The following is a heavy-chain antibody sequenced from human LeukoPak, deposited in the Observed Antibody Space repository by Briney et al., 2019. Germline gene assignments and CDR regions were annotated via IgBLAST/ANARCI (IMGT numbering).Heavy chain of an antibody. CDR2: IYYSGST. D-gene: IGHD6-19*01. V-gene: IGHV4-59*01. Sequence: SETLSLTCTVAGGSISSYYWSWIRQPPGKGLEWIGYIYYSGSTNYNPSLKSRVTISVDTSKNQVSLKLSSVTAADTAVYYCARHGYSSGSLAWFDPWGQGTQVTVSS. CDR3: ARHGYSSGSLAWFDP. CDR1: GGSISSYY. J-gene: IGHJ5*02.